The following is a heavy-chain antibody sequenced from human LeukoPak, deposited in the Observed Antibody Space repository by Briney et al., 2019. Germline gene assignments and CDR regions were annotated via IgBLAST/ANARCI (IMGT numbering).Heavy chain of an antibody. CDR1: GGSISSYY. V-gene: IGHV4-59*01. CDR2: IYYSGST. CDR3: ARDREDTAMVPDYYYYMDV. J-gene: IGHJ6*03. Sequence: LETLSLTCTVSGGSISSYYWSWIRQPPGKGLEYIGYIYYSGSTNYSPSLQSRVTISLDTSKNQLSLKLSSVTAADTAVYYCARDREDTAMVPDYYYYMDVWGKGTTVTVSS. D-gene: IGHD5-18*01.